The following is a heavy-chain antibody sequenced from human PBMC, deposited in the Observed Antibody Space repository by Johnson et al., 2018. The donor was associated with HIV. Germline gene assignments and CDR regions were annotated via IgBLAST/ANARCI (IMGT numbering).Heavy chain of an antibody. J-gene: IGHJ3*01. Sequence: EVQLLESGGGVVQPGRSLRLSCAASGFTFSSYDMHWVRQAPGKGLEWVSGISWNSGSIGYADSVKGRFPISRDNAKNSLYLQINSLRAEDTAVYYCAREVWLTMSLWGQGTMVTVSS. D-gene: IGHD3-10*02. CDR2: ISWNSGSI. V-gene: IGHV3-9*01. CDR3: AREVWLTMSL. CDR1: GFTFSSYD.